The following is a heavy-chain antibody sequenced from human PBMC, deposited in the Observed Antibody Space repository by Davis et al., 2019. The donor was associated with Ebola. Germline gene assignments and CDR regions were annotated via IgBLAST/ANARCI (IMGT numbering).Heavy chain of an antibody. V-gene: IGHV3-21*01. Sequence: GGSLRLSCAASGFTFSSYNMNWVRQAPGKGLEWVSSISSSSKYIYYADSVKGRFTISRDNAKNSLYLQMNSLRAEDTAVYYCARDSDILVVVAAADGFDIWGQGTLVTVSS. J-gene: IGHJ3*02. CDR3: ARDSDILVVVAAADGFDI. D-gene: IGHD2-15*01. CDR2: ISSSSKYI. CDR1: GFTFSSYN.